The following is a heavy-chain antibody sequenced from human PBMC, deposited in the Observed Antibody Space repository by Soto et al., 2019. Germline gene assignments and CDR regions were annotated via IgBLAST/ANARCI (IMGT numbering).Heavy chain of an antibody. Sequence: SETLSLTCAVSGGSISSSNWWSCVRQPPGKGLEWIGEIYHSGSTNYNPSLKSRVTISVDKSKNQFSLKLSSVTAADTAVYYCARTNYGDYSIDFDYWGQGTLVTVYS. J-gene: IGHJ4*02. V-gene: IGHV4-4*02. CDR1: GGSISSSNW. CDR2: IYHSGST. CDR3: ARTNYGDYSIDFDY. D-gene: IGHD4-17*01.